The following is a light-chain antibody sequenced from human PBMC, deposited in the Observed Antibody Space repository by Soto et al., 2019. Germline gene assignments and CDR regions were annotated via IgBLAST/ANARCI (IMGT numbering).Light chain of an antibody. J-gene: IGLJ1*01. CDR1: SSNLGNNY. Sequence: QSVLTQPPSASATPGQRVTISCSGSSSNLGNNYVYWYQHLPGTAPKLLIDRDNKRPSGVPDRFSGSRSGTSASLAISGLRSEDEGDYFCKSYAGSNTYVFGSGTKVTVL. CDR3: KSYAGSNTYV. V-gene: IGLV1-47*01. CDR2: RDN.